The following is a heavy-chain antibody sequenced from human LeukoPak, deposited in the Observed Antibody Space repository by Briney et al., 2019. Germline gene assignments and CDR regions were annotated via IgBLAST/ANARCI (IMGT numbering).Heavy chain of an antibody. D-gene: IGHD6-19*01. J-gene: IGHJ4*02. CDR1: GGSISSGSYY. Sequence: SETLSLTCTVSGGSISSGSYYWSWIRQPPGKGLEWIGEINHSGSTNYNPSLKSRVTISVDTSKNQSSLKLSSVTAADTAVYYCARTSPYFFRQWLLPYFDYWGQGTLVTVSS. CDR3: ARTSPYFFRQWLLPYFDY. V-gene: IGHV4-39*07. CDR2: INHSGST.